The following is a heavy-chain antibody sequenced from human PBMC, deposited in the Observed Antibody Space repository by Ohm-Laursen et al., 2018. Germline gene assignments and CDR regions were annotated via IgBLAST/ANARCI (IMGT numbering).Heavy chain of an antibody. J-gene: IGHJ4*02. CDR3: ARGQPIDF. Sequence: GASVKVSCKASGYTFTNYYMHWVRQAPGQGLEWMGIINTGGGSTSHAQKFQGRLTMTRDTSTSTVYMELSSLRSEDTATYYCARGQPIDFWGQGTLVTVSS. CDR2: INTGGGST. V-gene: IGHV1-46*01. CDR1: GYTFTNYY.